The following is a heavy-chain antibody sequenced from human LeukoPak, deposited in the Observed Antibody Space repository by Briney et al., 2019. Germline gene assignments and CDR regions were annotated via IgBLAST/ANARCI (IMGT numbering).Heavy chain of an antibody. CDR1: VFTFNRNN. CDR2: ISSTSITM. Sequence: PGGSLRLSCAASVFTFNRNNMTWVRQAPGKGLEWVSYISSTSITMYYADSVKGRFTISRDNAKNSLYLQMNSLRADDTAVYYCARETILAVAGDFWGQGTLVTVSS. J-gene: IGHJ4*02. D-gene: IGHD6-19*01. V-gene: IGHV3-48*01. CDR3: ARETILAVAGDF.